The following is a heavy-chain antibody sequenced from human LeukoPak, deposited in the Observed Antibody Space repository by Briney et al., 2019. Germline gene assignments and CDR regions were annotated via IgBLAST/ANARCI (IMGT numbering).Heavy chain of an antibody. CDR1: GFTVSNNY. CDR2: IYRGGST. Sequence: GGSLRLSCAASGFTVSNNYMSWVRQAPGKGLEWVSVIYRGGSTYYADSVKGRFTISRDNSKNMLYLQMNSLRAEDTAVYYCARDVGSSSGYWGQGTLVTVSS. V-gene: IGHV3-53*01. J-gene: IGHJ4*02. CDR3: ARDVGSSSGY. D-gene: IGHD6-13*01.